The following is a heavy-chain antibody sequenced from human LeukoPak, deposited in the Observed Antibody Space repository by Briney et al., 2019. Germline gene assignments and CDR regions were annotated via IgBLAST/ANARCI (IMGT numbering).Heavy chain of an antibody. CDR2: IYYSGST. CDR1: GGSISSSSYY. J-gene: IGHJ5*02. Sequence: SETLSLTCTVSGGSISSSSYYWGWIRQPPGKGLEWIGSIYYSGSTYYNPSLKSRVTISVDTSKNQFSLKLSSVTAADTAVYYCARESGSDSSGWYRDNWFDPWGQGTLVTVSS. V-gene: IGHV4-39*07. D-gene: IGHD6-19*01. CDR3: ARESGSDSSGWYRDNWFDP.